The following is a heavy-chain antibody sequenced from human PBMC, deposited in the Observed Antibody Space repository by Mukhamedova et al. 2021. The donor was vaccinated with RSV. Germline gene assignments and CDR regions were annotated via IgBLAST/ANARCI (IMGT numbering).Heavy chain of an antibody. J-gene: IGHJ6*03. D-gene: IGHD3-3*01. CDR2: IHHSGST. V-gene: IGHV4-34*01. Sequence: GYYWSWIRQPPGKGLEWTGEIHHSGSTNYNPSLKSRVTISVDTSKNQFSLKLSSVTAADTAVYYCARGILRFLRYYYYMDVWGKGT. CDR3: ARGILRFLRYYYYMDV. CDR1: GYY.